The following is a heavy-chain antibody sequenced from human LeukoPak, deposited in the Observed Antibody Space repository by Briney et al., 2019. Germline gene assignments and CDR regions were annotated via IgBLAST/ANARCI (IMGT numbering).Heavy chain of an antibody. Sequence: PSETLSLTCAVSGGSISSGGYSWSWIRQPPGKGLEWIGYIYHSGSTYYNPSLKSRVTISVDRFKNQFSLKLSSVTAADTAVYYCARVSTLYGDYVVFDYWGQGTLVTVSS. CDR2: IYHSGST. CDR3: ARVSTLYGDYVVFDY. V-gene: IGHV4-30-2*01. D-gene: IGHD4-17*01. J-gene: IGHJ4*02. CDR1: GGSISSGGYS.